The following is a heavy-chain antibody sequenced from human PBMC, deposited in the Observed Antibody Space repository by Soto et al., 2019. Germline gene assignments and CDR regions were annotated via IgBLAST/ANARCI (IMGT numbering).Heavy chain of an antibody. Sequence: GGSLRLSCAASGFTFSSYAMHWVRQAPGKGLEWVAVISYGGSNKYYADSVKGRFTISRDNSKNTLYLQMNSLRAEDTAVYYCASLAATSPSLDYWGQGTLVTVSS. CDR2: ISYGGSNK. J-gene: IGHJ4*02. V-gene: IGHV3-30-3*01. CDR1: GFTFSSYA. D-gene: IGHD2-15*01. CDR3: ASLAATSPSLDY.